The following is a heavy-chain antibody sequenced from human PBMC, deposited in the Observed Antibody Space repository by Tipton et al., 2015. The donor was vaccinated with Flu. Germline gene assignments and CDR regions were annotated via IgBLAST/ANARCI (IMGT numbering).Heavy chain of an antibody. CDR2: VYSSGRT. J-gene: IGHJ5*02. CDR3: ARGDRDLWSGYSGLNWFDP. V-gene: IGHV4-61*02. Sequence: TLSLTCTVSGDSISSSSYHWNWIRQPAGKGLEWIGRVYSSGRTTYNPSLKSRVDVSVDTSTNQFSLRLSSVTAADTAVYYCARGDRDLWSGYSGLNWFDPRGQGTRVIVSS. CDR1: GDSISSSSYH. D-gene: IGHD3-3*01.